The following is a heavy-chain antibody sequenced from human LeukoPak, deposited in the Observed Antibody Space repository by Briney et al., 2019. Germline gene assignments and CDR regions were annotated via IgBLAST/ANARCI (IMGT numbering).Heavy chain of an antibody. V-gene: IGHV4-39*01. CDR1: GGSITSSSYY. CDR3: ARQGSGWYGH. Sequence: SESLSLTCTVSGGSITSSSYYWGWIRQPPGKGLEWIGSIYYSGSTYYNPSLKSRVTISVDTSKNQFSLKLSSVTAADTAVYYCARQGSGWYGHWGQGTLATVSS. J-gene: IGHJ5*02. CDR2: IYYSGST. D-gene: IGHD6-19*01.